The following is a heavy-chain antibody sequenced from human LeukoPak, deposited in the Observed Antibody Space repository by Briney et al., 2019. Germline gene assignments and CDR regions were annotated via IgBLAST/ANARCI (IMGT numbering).Heavy chain of an antibody. V-gene: IGHV3-23*01. CDR1: GFTFSSYA. Sequence: GGSLRLSCAASGFTFSSYAMSWVRQAPGKGLEWVSAISGSGGSTYYADSVKGRFTISRDNSKNTLYLQMNSLRAEDTAVYYCANGFGGIVATIDYWGQGTLVTVSS. CDR2: ISGSGGST. D-gene: IGHD5-12*01. J-gene: IGHJ4*02. CDR3: ANGFGGIVATIDY.